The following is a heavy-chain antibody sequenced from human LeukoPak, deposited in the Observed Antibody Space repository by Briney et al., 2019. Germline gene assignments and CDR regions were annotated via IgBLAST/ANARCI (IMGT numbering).Heavy chain of an antibody. V-gene: IGHV3-30*14. Sequence: GGSLRLSCAASGFTFSSYAMHWVRQAPGKGLEWVAVISYDGSNKYYADSVKGRFTISRDNSKKMLYLQMNSLRAEDTAVYYCARGWVLATGAFDIWGQGTMVTVSS. D-gene: IGHD2-8*02. CDR1: GFTFSSYA. CDR2: ISYDGSNK. J-gene: IGHJ3*02. CDR3: ARGWVLATGAFDI.